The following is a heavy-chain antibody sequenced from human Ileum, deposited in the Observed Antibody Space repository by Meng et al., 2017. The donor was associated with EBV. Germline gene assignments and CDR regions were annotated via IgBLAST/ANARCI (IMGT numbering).Heavy chain of an antibody. V-gene: IGHV1-8*01. CDR2: MNSYTGNA. CDR1: GYTFINQD. J-gene: IGHJ5*02. D-gene: IGHD3-16*01. CDR3: ARGSGAGGRDWFDP. Sequence: VQRVQSGVEGQKPGASVKVSCKASGYTFINQDINWVRQAAGQGLESIGWMNSYTGNAGYAQKFRGRVTMTRDTSINTAYLEVISLTSEDTAVYYCARGSGAGGRDWFDPWGQGTLVTVSS.